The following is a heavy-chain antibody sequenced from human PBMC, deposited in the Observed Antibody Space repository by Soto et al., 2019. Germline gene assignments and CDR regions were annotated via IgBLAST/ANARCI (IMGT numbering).Heavy chain of an antibody. D-gene: IGHD3-16*01. CDR1: GGTNSGSSYY. J-gene: IGHJ5*02. CDR2: IYYSGST. V-gene: IGHV4-39*01. Sequence: TDTLSHTCTASGGTNSGSSYYWCWILRAKCHGLDWIGSIYYSGSTYYNPSLKSRVTISVDTSKNQFSPNLSSVTAADTAVYYCASHYPPSKQLPRRLNWFDTWGQGSLVLV. CDR3: ASHYPPSKQLPRRLNWFDT.